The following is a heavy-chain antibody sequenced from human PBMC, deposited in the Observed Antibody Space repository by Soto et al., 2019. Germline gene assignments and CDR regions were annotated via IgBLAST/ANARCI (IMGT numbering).Heavy chain of an antibody. V-gene: IGHV2-5*02. CDR3: AHLMITYGGVVADDAFDV. D-gene: IGHD3-16*02. CDR1: GFSLSTATVG. CDR2: IYWDGDR. J-gene: IGHJ3*01. Sequence: QITLKESGPTLVRPTETLTLTCTFSGFSLSTATVGVAWIRQPPGQALEWVAVIYWDGDRRYSPPMSNRLTITKDTSRNQVVLTMTKMDPVDTATYFCAHLMITYGGVVADDAFDVWGPGTMVTVSS.